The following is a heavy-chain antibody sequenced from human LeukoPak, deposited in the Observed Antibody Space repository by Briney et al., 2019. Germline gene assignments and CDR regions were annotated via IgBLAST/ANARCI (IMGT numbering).Heavy chain of an antibody. CDR1: GFTFSSYA. D-gene: IGHD4-17*01. V-gene: IGHV3-23*01. CDR3: ATSDYGDYGGDY. CDR2: ISGSGGST. Sequence: PGGSLRLSCAASGFTFSSYAMSWVRQAPGKGLEWVSAISGSGGSTYYADSVKGRFTISRDNFKNTLYLQMNSLRAEDTAVYYCATSDYGDYGGDYWGQGTLVTVSS. J-gene: IGHJ4*02.